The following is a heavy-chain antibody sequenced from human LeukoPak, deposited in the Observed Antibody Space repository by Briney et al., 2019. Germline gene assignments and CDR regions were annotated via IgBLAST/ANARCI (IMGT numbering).Heavy chain of an antibody. CDR2: INPSGGST. J-gene: IGHJ5*02. CDR3: ARVEVLARDENWFDT. V-gene: IGHV1-46*01. Sequence: ASVKVSCKASGYTFTSYYMHWVRQAPGQGLEWMGIINPSGGSTSYEQKFQGRVTMTRDTSTSTVYMELSSLRSEDTAVYYCARVEVLARDENWFDTWGQGTLVTVSS. CDR1: GYTFTSYY. D-gene: IGHD3-3*01.